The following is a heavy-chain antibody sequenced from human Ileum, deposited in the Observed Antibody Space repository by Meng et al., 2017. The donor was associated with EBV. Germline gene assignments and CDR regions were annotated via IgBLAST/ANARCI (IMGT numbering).Heavy chain of an antibody. D-gene: IGHD1-26*01. CDR3: ARVEVGITSGDY. CDR2: ISAYNGNT. J-gene: IGHJ4*02. CDR1: GYTFTNYG. Sequence: QAQLVQSGGEVTKPGASVKVSCKASGYTFTNYGITWVRQAPGQGLEWMGWISAYNGNTNYAQTLQGRVTMTTDTSTSTAYMELGSLRSDDTAVYYCARVEVGITSGDYWGQGTLVTVS. V-gene: IGHV1-18*01.